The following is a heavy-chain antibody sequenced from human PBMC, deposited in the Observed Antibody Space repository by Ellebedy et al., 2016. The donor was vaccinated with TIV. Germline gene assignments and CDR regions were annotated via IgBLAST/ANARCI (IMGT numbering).Heavy chain of an antibody. D-gene: IGHD3-10*01. CDR1: GFSFSSYA. CDR2: ISSDGGST. CDR3: ARHDYGSGSYYSPEFDY. Sequence: GGSLRLSXSASGFSFSSYAMHWVRQAPGKGLEYLSGISSDGGSTYYADSVKGRFTISRDNSKNTLYLQMSSLRAEDTAVYYCARHDYGSGSYYSPEFDYWGQGTLVTVSS. V-gene: IGHV3-64D*06. J-gene: IGHJ4*02.